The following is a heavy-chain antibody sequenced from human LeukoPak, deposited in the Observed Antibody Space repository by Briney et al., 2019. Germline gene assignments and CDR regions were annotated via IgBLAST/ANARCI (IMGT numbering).Heavy chain of an antibody. D-gene: IGHD2-2*01. CDR3: AKGGPYSSSGGGTNDY. Sequence: GGSLRLSCAASGFTFSSSAMSWVRQAPGKGLEWVSAISNNGGYTYYADSVQGRFTISRDNSKSTLCLQMNSLRAEDTAVYYCAKGGPYSSSGGGTNDYWGQGALVTVSS. J-gene: IGHJ4*02. CDR2: ISNNGGYT. V-gene: IGHV3-23*01. CDR1: GFTFSSSA.